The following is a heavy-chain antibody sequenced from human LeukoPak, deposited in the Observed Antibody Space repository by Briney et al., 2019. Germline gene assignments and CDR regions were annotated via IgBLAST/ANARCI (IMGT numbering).Heavy chain of an antibody. J-gene: IGHJ4*02. CDR3: AKQRDGRSGSFDHEYYFDY. CDR1: GFTFSSYG. D-gene: IGHD3-10*01. Sequence: PGGSLRLSCAASGFTFSSYGMHWVRQAPGKGLEWVAAISYDGSNKYYADSVKGRFTISRDNSKNTLYLQMNSLRAEDTAVYYCAKQRDGRSGSFDHEYYFDYWGQGTLVTVSS. V-gene: IGHV3-30*18. CDR2: ISYDGSNK.